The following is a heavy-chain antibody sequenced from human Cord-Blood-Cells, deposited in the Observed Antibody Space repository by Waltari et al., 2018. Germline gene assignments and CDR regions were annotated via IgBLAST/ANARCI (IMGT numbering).Heavy chain of an antibody. J-gene: IGHJ4*02. CDR1: GGSFSGYY. Sequence: QVQLQQWGAGLLKPSETLSLTCAVYGGSFSGYYWSWIRQPPGKGLEWIGEINHSGSTNYNPSLKSRVTISVDTSKNQSSLKLSSVTAADTAVYYCASGEAAAGTVRPHYFDYWGQGTLVTVSS. CDR2: INHSGST. D-gene: IGHD6-13*01. CDR3: ASGEAAAGTVRPHYFDY. V-gene: IGHV4-34*01.